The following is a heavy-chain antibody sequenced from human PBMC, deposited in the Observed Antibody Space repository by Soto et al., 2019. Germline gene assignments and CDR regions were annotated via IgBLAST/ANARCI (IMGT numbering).Heavy chain of an antibody. CDR3: ARVNCSSTSCHRRYYYCGMDV. J-gene: IGHJ6*02. D-gene: IGHD2-2*01. CDR2: IWYDGSNK. Sequence: GGSLRLSCAASGFTFSSYGMHWVRQAPGKGLEWVAVIWYDGSNKYYADSVKGRFTISRDNSKNTLYLQMNSLRAEDTAVYYCARVNCSSTSCHRRYYYCGMDVWGQGTTVTVSS. CDR1: GFTFSSYG. V-gene: IGHV3-33*01.